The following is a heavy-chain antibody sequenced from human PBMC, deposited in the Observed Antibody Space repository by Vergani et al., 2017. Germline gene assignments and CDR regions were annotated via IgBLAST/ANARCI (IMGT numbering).Heavy chain of an antibody. CDR3: ARDRIAAAGAFDI. Sequence: QVQLVESGGGLVKPGGSLRLSCAASGFTFSDYYMSWIRQAPGKGLEWVSYISSSSSYTNYADSVKGRFTISRDNSKNTLYLQMNSLRAEDTAVYYCARDRIAAAGAFDIWGQGTMVTVSS. J-gene: IGHJ3*02. V-gene: IGHV3-11*06. CDR2: ISSSSSYT. CDR1: GFTFSDYY. D-gene: IGHD6-13*01.